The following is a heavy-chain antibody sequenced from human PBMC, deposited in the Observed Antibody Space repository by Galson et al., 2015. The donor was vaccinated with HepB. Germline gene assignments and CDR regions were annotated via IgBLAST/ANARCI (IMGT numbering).Heavy chain of an antibody. CDR3: ARTGYSNGWYYFDY. D-gene: IGHD6-19*01. CDR2: INQDGSEK. V-gene: IGHV3-7*03. CDR1: GFTFSNYW. Sequence: SLRLSCAASGFTFSNYWMSWVRQAPGKGLEWVANINQDGSEKYYVDSVKGRFTISRDNAKNSLYLQMNNLRAEDTAVYYCARTGYSNGWYYFDYWGQGTLVTVSS. J-gene: IGHJ4*02.